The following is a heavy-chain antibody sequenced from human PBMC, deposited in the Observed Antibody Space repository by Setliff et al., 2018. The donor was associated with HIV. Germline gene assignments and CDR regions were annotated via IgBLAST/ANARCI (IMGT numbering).Heavy chain of an antibody. CDR1: GGSISSSSYY. Sequence: SETLSLTCTVSGGSISSSSYYWGWIRQPPGKGLEWIGSLYYSGTTYYNPSLKSRLTISVDTSKNQFSLKLSSVTAADTAVYYCARRTLVTGYDYWGQGTLVTVSS. V-gene: IGHV4-39*01. D-gene: IGHD3-10*01. CDR2: LYYSGTT. J-gene: IGHJ4*02. CDR3: ARRTLVTGYDY.